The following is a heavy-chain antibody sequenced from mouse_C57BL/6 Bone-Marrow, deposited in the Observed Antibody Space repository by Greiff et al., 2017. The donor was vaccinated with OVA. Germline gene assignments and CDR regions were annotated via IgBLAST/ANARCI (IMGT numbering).Heavy chain of an antibody. J-gene: IGHJ3*01. CDR1: GFTFSDYG. D-gene: IGHD2-5*01. V-gene: IGHV5-17*01. Sequence: DVHLVESGGGLVKPGGSLKLSCAASGFTFSDYGMHWVRQAPEKGLEWVAYISSGSSTIYYADTVKGRFTISRDNAKNTLFLQMTSLRSEDTAMYYCARRSNYVAWFAYWGQGTLVTVSA. CDR3: ARRSNYVAWFAY. CDR2: ISSGSSTI.